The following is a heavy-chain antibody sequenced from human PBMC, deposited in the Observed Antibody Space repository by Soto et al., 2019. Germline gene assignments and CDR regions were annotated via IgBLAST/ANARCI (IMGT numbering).Heavy chain of an antibody. CDR1: GGSFSGYY. D-gene: IGHD1-26*01. CDR3: ARCRRSIYYYYGMDV. J-gene: IGHJ6*02. CDR2: INHSGST. V-gene: IGHV4-34*01. Sequence: QVQLQQWGAGLLKPSETLSLTCAVYGGSFSGYYWSWIRQPPGKGLEWIGEINHSGSTNYNPSLKSRVTISVDTSKNQFSLKLSSVTAADTAVYYCARCRRSIYYYYGMDVWGQGTTVTVSS.